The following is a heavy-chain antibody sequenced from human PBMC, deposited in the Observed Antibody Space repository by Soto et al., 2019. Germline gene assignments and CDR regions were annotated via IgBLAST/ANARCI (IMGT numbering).Heavy chain of an antibody. D-gene: IGHD2-2*01. J-gene: IGHJ3*02. CDR3: ARDCSSTSCYSKFSLDAFDI. CDR2: ISAYNGNT. Sequence: ASVKVSCKASGYTFTSYGISWVRQAPGQGLEWMGWISAYNGNTNYAQKLQGRVTMTTDTSTSTAYMELRSLRSDDTAVYYFARDCSSTSCYSKFSLDAFDIWGQGTMVTVSS. CDR1: GYTFTSYG. V-gene: IGHV1-18*01.